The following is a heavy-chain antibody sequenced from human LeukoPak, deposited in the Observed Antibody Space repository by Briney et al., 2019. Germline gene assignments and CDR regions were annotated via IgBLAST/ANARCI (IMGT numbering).Heavy chain of an antibody. Sequence: SETLSLTCAVYGGSFSGYYWSWIRQPPGKGPEWIGEINHSGSTNYNPSLKSRVTISVDTSKNQFSLKPSSVTAADTAVYYCARVLTYCSSTSCYTDYYYYYMDVWGKGTTVTVSS. CDR3: ARVLTYCSSTSCYTDYYYYYMDV. J-gene: IGHJ6*03. CDR2: INHSGST. CDR1: GGSFSGYY. V-gene: IGHV4-34*01. D-gene: IGHD2-2*02.